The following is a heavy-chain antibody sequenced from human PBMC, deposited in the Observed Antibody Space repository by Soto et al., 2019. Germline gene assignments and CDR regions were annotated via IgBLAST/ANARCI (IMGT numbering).Heavy chain of an antibody. CDR1: GYTFTSYD. J-gene: IGHJ6*02. D-gene: IGHD3-3*01. CDR3: ARGPGPEDFWSGFSPKYGMDV. CDR2: MNPNSGNT. V-gene: IGHV1-8*01. Sequence: GASVKVSCKASGYTFTSYDINWLRQATGQGLEWMGWMNPNSGNTGYAQKFQGRVTMTRNTSISTAYMELSSLRSEDTAVYDCARGPGPEDFWSGFSPKYGMDVWGQGTTVTVSS.